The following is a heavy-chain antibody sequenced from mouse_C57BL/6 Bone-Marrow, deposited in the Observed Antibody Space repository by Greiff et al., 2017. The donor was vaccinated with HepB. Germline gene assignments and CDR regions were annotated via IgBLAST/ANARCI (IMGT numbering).Heavy chain of an antibody. J-gene: IGHJ2*01. V-gene: IGHV1-22*01. CDR3: ARLLYYGSSYYFDY. CDR1: GYTFTDYN. Sequence: VQLQQSGPELVKPGASVKMSCKASGYTFTDYNMHWVKQSHGKSLEWIGYINPNNGGTSYNQKFKGKATLTVNKSSSTAYMQLSSLTYEDSAVYYCARLLYYGSSYYFDYWGQGTTLTVSS. D-gene: IGHD1-1*01. CDR2: INPNNGGT.